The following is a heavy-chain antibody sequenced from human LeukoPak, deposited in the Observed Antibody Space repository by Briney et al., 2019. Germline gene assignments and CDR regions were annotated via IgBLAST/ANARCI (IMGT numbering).Heavy chain of an antibody. V-gene: IGHV4-61*08. J-gene: IGHJ3*02. CDR1: GGSISSGGYY. D-gene: IGHD3-22*01. CDR2: IYYSGST. Sequence: TSSQTLSLTCTVSGGSISSGGYYWSWIRQPPGKGLEWIVYIYYSGSTNYNPSLKSRVTISVDTSKNQFSLKLSSVTAADTAVYYCAREGPPMIVVVGGAFDIWGQGTMVTVSS. CDR3: AREGPPMIVVVGGAFDI.